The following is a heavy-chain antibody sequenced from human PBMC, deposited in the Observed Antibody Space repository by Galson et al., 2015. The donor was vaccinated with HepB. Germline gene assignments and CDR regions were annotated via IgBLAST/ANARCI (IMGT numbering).Heavy chain of an antibody. CDR1: GGTFSSYA. CDR3: ARDSDCSGGSCYYNWFDP. V-gene: IGHV1-69*05. CDR2: IIPIFGTA. D-gene: IGHD2-15*01. J-gene: IGHJ5*02. Sequence: SVKVSCKASGGTFSSYAISWVRQAPGQGLEWMGGIIPIFGTANYAQKFQGRVTITRDTSASTAYMELSSLRSEDTAVYYCARDSDCSGGSCYYNWFDPWGQGTLVTVSS.